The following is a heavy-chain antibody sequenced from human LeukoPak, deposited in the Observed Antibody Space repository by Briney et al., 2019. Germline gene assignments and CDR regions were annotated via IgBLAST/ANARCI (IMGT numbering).Heavy chain of an antibody. D-gene: IGHD3-9*01. CDR2: ISYDGSNK. CDR1: GFTFSSYG. V-gene: IGHV3-30*18. Sequence: GGSLRLSCAASGFTFSSYGMHWVRQAPGKGLEWVAVISYDGSNKYYADSVKGRFTISRDNSKNTLYLQMNSLRAEDTAVYYCAKDLTRAYYDILTGYYDYWGQGTLVTVSS. J-gene: IGHJ4*02. CDR3: AKDLTRAYYDILTGYYDY.